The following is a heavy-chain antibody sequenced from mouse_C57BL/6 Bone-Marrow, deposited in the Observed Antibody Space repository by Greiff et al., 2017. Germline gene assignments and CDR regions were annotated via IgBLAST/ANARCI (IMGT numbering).Heavy chain of an antibody. CDR3: ARNRTTVGNYAMDY. Sequence: VKLMESGPGLVQPSQSLSITCTVSGFSLTSYGVHWVRQSPGKGLEWLGVIWSGGSTDYNAAFISRLSISKDNSKSQVFFKMNSLQADDTAIYYCARNRTTVGNYAMDYWGQGTSVTVSS. J-gene: IGHJ4*01. D-gene: IGHD1-1*01. CDR1: GFSLTSYG. V-gene: IGHV2-2*01. CDR2: IWSGGST.